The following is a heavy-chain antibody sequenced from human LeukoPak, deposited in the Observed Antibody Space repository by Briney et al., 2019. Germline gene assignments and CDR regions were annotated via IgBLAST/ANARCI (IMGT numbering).Heavy chain of an antibody. D-gene: IGHD3-3*01. CDR3: ARYSDRGEWYPSY. CDR1: GFTVSSSY. Sequence: PGGSLRLSCAATGFTVSSSYMSWVRQAPGKGLEWVSVIYSGGKTYYADSVKDRFSISRDNSKNMVYLQMNSLRAEDTAVYYCARYSDRGEWYPSYWGQGTLVTVSS. CDR2: IYSGGKT. V-gene: IGHV3-66*01. J-gene: IGHJ4*02.